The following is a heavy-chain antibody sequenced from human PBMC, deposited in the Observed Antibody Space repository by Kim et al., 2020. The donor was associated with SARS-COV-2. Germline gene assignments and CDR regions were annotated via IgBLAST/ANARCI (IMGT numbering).Heavy chain of an antibody. V-gene: IGHV3-23*01. J-gene: IGHJ4*02. D-gene: IGHD5-12*01. Sequence: ADSVKGRFTISRDNSKNTLYLQMNSLRAEDTAVYYCAKDRDIVATSPFDYWGQGTLVTVSS. CDR3: AKDRDIVATSPFDY.